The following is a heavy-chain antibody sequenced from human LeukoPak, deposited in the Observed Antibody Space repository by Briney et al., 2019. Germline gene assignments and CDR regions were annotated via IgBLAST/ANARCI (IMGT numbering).Heavy chain of an antibody. CDR3: ARERQRYYDSSGYQDWFDP. CDR2: IYYSGST. J-gene: IGHJ5*02. CDR1: GGSISSYY. D-gene: IGHD3-22*01. V-gene: IGHV4-59*01. Sequence: SGTLSLTCTVSGGSISSYYWSWIRQPPGKGLEWIGYIYYSGSTNYNPSLKSRVTISVDTSKNQFSLKLSSVTAADTAVYYCARERQRYYDSSGYQDWFDPWGQGTLVTVSS.